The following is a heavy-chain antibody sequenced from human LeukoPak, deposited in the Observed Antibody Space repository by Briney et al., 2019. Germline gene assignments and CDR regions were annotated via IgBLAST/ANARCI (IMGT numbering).Heavy chain of an antibody. V-gene: IGHV3-15*01. CDR3: TTTNGD. J-gene: IGHJ1*01. D-gene: IGHD4-17*01. CDR1: EFTFSHAW. Sequence: GGSLRLSCAASEFTFSHAWMSWVRQAPGKGLEWVGRIKSNTDGGTTAYAAPVKGRFTISRDDSNNTLYLQMNSLKTEDTGVYYCTTTNGDWGQGTLVTVSS. CDR2: IKSNTDGGTT.